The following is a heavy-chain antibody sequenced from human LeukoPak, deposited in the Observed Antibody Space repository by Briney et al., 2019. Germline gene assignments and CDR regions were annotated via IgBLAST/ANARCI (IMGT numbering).Heavy chain of an antibody. V-gene: IGHV4-30-4*08. CDR2: IYYSGST. CDR1: GGSISSGDYY. Sequence: SQTLSLTCTVSGGSISSGDYYWSWIRQPPGKGLEWIGYIYYSGSTYYNPSLKSRVTISVDTSKNQFSLKLSSVTAADTAVYYCARGNRPSFFSSSWYYFDYWGQGTLVTVSS. CDR3: ARGNRPSFFSSSWYYFDY. D-gene: IGHD6-13*01. J-gene: IGHJ4*02.